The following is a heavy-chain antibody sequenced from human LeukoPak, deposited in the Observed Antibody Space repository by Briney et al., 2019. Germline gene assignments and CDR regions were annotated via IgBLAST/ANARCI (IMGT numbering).Heavy chain of an antibody. CDR3: ARDREDGSYFRPKRYFDY. D-gene: IGHD1-26*01. Sequence: GGSLRLSCAASGFTFSSYWMTWVRQAPGKGLEWVGNIKRDGSEKYYLDSVKGRFTISRDNAKNSLYLQMNSLRAEDTAVYYCARDREDGSYFRPKRYFDYWGQGTLVTVSS. V-gene: IGHV3-7*01. J-gene: IGHJ4*02. CDR1: GFTFSSYW. CDR2: IKRDGSEK.